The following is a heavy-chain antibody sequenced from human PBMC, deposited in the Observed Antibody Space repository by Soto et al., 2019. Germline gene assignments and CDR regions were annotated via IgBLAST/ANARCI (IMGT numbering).Heavy chain of an antibody. CDR1: GYTFTSYA. Sequence: GASVKVSCKASGYTFTSYAMHWVRQAHGQRLEWMGWINAGNGNTKYSQKFQGRVTITRDTSASTAYMELSSLRSEDTAVYYCARDPTVYYYGSGEIKTYYMDVWGKGTTVTVSS. J-gene: IGHJ6*03. CDR3: ARDPTVYYYGSGEIKTYYMDV. V-gene: IGHV1-3*01. CDR2: INAGNGNT. D-gene: IGHD3-10*01.